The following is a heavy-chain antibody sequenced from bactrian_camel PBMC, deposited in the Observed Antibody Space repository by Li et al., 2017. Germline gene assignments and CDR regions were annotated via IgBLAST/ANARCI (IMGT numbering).Heavy chain of an antibody. CDR1: GRTYSKWC. D-gene: IGHD2*01. V-gene: IGHV3S57*01. CDR2: IDSRGIT. CDR3: AASWDVTAIEALGRIADPAFGY. Sequence: HVQLVESGGGSVQAGGSLRLSCAASGRTYSKWCMGWFRQISGKEREGLATIDSRGITAYADSVKGRFTISKDNVLNILYLQMDNLEPEDSATYRCAASWDVTAIEALGRIADPAFGYWGEGTQVTVS. J-gene: IGHJ6*01.